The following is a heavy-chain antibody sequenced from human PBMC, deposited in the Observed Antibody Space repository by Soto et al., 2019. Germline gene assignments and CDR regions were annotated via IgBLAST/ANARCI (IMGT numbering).Heavy chain of an antibody. V-gene: IGHV1-69*01. D-gene: IGHD3-3*01. Sequence: QGLEWMGGIIPKFDTTIYAQKFQGRVTMTADESTSTAYMELRSLRSDDTAVYYCARGGYDFWSGYWAGDYWGQGTLVTVSS. CDR2: IIPKFDTT. J-gene: IGHJ4*02. CDR3: ARGGYDFWSGYWAGDY.